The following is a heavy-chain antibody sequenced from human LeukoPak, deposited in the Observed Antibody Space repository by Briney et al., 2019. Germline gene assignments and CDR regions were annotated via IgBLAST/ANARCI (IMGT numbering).Heavy chain of an antibody. Sequence: SETPSLTCTVSGGSISNYYWSWIRQPPGKGLQWTGYIYSSGSTNYNPSLKSRVTISVDTSNNQFSLKLRSVTAADTAVYYCAREGSSFDAFDFWGQGTMVTVSS. CDR2: IYSSGST. J-gene: IGHJ3*01. CDR3: AREGSSFDAFDF. V-gene: IGHV4-59*01. CDR1: GGSISNYY.